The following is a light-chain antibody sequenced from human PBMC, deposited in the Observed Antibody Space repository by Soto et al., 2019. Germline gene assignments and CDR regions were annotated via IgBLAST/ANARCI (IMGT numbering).Light chain of an antibody. CDR2: RNN. J-gene: IGLJ2*01. Sequence: QSALTQPASVSGSPGQSITISCTGTSSNVGGYKYVSWYQQHPGKAPKLLIYRNNQRPSGVPDRFSGSKSGTSASLAISGLRSEDEADYYCATWDDSLSGPVFGGGTKLTVL. V-gene: IGLV1-47*01. CDR3: ATWDDSLSGPV. CDR1: SSNVGGYKY.